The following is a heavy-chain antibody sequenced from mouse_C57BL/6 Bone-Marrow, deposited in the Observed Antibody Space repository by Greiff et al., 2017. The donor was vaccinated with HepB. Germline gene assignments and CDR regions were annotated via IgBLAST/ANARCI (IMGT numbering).Heavy chain of an antibody. CDR2: IYPGDGDT. CDR1: GYAFSSSW. D-gene: IGHD2-1*01. CDR3: ARSLYGNYEGGDDY. J-gene: IGHJ2*01. V-gene: IGHV1-82*01. Sequence: QVQLQQSGPELVKPGASVKISCKASGYAFSSSWMNWVKQRPGKGLEWIGRIYPGDGDTNYNGKFKGKATLTADKSSSTAYMQLSSLTSEDSAVYFCARSLYGNYEGGDDYWGQGTTLTVSS.